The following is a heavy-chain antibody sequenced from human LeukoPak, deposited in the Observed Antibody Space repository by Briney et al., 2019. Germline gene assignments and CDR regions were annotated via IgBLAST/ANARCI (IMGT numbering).Heavy chain of an antibody. CDR3: AYYGDPPYNWFDP. Sequence: SQTLSLTCAISGDSVSSKSAAWNWIRQSPSRGLEWLGRTYYRSKWYNDYAESVRSRITINPDTSKNQFSLQLNSVTPEDTAVYYCAYYGDPPYNWFDPWGQGILVTVSS. V-gene: IGHV6-1*01. D-gene: IGHD3-10*01. CDR1: GDSVSSKSAA. CDR2: TYYRSKWYN. J-gene: IGHJ5*02.